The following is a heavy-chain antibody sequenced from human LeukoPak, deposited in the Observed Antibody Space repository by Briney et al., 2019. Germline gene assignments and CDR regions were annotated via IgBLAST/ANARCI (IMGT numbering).Heavy chain of an antibody. D-gene: IGHD3-10*01. CDR2: IKSKTDGGTT. CDR3: TTGPLLWFGESPGTNDY. Sequence: GGSLRLSCAASGFTFSNAWMSWVRQAPGKGLEWVGRIKSKTDGGTTDYAAPVKGRFTISRDDSKNTLYLQMNSLKTEDTAVYYCTTGPLLWFGESPGTNDYWGQGTLVTVSS. CDR1: GFTFSNAW. J-gene: IGHJ4*02. V-gene: IGHV3-15*01.